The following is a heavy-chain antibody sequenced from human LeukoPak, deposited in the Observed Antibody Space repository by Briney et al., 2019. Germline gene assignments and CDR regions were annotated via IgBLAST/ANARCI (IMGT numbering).Heavy chain of an antibody. CDR3: ARDVPAARYFFSGMDV. Sequence: SETLSLTCTVSGGSINSYYWTWIRQPPGKGLEWVGYIYYSGTTKYSPSLESRVTLSVDRSKNQLSLKLTSVTAADTAVYYCARDVPAARYFFSGMDVWGQGTTVIVSS. D-gene: IGHD3-10*02. CDR1: GGSINSYY. CDR2: IYYSGTT. V-gene: IGHV4-59*01. J-gene: IGHJ6*02.